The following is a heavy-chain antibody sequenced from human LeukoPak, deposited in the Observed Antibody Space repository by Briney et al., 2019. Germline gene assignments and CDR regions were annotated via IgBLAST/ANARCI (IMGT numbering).Heavy chain of an antibody. CDR3: ARDLGMGYFDY. Sequence: GGSLRLSCAASGFTFDDYGMSWVRQAPGKGLEWVSGINWNGGSTGYADSVKGRFTIARDNAKNSLYLQMNSLRAEDTALYYCARDLGMGYFDYWGQGTLVTVSS. J-gene: IGHJ4*02. V-gene: IGHV3-20*04. CDR1: GFTFDDYG. D-gene: IGHD7-27*01. CDR2: INWNGGST.